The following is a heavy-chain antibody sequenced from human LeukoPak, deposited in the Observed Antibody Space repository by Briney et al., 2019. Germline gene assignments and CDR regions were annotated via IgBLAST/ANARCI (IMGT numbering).Heavy chain of an antibody. V-gene: IGHV4-59*08. D-gene: IGHD3-16*01. CDR3: ARHVWGDIYGMDV. J-gene: IGHJ6*02. CDR1: GGSFSGYY. CDR2: IYYSGST. Sequence: SETLSLTCAVYGGSFSGYYWSWIRQPPGKGLEWIGYIYYSGSTNYNPSLKSRVTISVDTSKNQFSLKLSSVTAADTAVYYCARHVWGDIYGMDVWGQGATVTVSS.